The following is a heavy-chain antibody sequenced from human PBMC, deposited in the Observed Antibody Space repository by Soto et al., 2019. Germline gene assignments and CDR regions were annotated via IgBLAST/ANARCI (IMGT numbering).Heavy chain of an antibody. V-gene: IGHV4-4*09. J-gene: IGHJ6*02. CDR2: IHSSGST. CDR1: GDSISSFY. CDR3: ARFGRGDSYYGMDV. Sequence: ASETLSLTCTVSGDSISSFYWTWIRQPPGKGLEWIGYIHSSGSTNYNPSFKSRVTMSVDTSKNHFSLRLSSLTAADTAVYYCARFGRGDSYYGMDVWGQGTTVTVSS. D-gene: IGHD2-21*02.